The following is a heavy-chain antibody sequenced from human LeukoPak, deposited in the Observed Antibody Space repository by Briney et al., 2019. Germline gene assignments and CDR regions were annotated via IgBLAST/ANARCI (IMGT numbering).Heavy chain of an antibody. J-gene: IGHJ4*02. D-gene: IGHD3-16*01. V-gene: IGHV3-21*01. CDR1: GFTFSSYS. CDR2: ISSSSSYI. Sequence: GGSLRLSCAASGFTFSSYSMSWVRQAPRKGLEWVSSISSSSSYIYYADSVKGRFTISRDNAKNSLYLQMNSLRAEDTAVYYCARDGGDYVWGSYNDYWGQGTLVTVSS. CDR3: ARDGGDYVWGSYNDY.